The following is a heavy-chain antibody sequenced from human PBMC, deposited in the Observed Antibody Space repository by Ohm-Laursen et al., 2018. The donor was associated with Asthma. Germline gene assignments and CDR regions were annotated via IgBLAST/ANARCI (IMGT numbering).Heavy chain of an antibody. J-gene: IGHJ4*02. D-gene: IGHD6-19*01. CDR1: GGSISSYY. CDR3: ARDVDSSGSFDY. Sequence: SDTLSLTCTVSGGSISSYYWSWIRQPPGKGLEWIGYIYYSGSTNYNPSLKSRVTISVDTSKNQFSLKLSSVTAADTAVYYCARDVDSSGSFDYWGQGTLVTVTS. V-gene: IGHV4-59*01. CDR2: IYYSGST.